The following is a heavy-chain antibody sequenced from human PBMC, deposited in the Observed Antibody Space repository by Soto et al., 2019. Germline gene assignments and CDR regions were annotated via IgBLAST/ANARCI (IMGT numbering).Heavy chain of an antibody. CDR2: ISAYNGNT. Sequence: ASVKVSCKASGYTFTSYGISWVRQAPGQGLEWMGWISAYNGNTNYAQKIQGRVTMTTDTSTSTAYMELRSLRSDDTAVYYCSTLAYYYDSSGYYHTQPIDYWGQGTLVTVSS. J-gene: IGHJ4*02. D-gene: IGHD3-22*01. CDR3: STLAYYYDSSGYYHTQPIDY. CDR1: GYTFTSYG. V-gene: IGHV1-18*01.